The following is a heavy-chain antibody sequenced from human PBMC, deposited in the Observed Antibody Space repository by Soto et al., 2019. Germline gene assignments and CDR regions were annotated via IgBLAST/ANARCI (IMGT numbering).Heavy chain of an antibody. Sequence: PSDTLSLTCAVYGGSFSGYYCSWIRQPPGKGLEWIGELYDSGSINYNASLKSRVSISVDTSKNQFSLKLSSVTAADTAVYYCARGLGGVQHWGQGTLVTVSS. V-gene: IGHV4-34*01. CDR2: LYDSGSI. CDR3: ARGLGGVQH. J-gene: IGHJ1*01. CDR1: GGSFSGYY.